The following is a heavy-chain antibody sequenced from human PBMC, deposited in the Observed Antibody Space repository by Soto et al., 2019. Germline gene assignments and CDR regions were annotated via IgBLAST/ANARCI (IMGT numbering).Heavy chain of an antibody. J-gene: IGHJ1*01. Sequence: PGGSLRLSCAASGFTFSSYGMHWVRQAPGKGLEWVAVIWYDGSNKYYADFVKGRFTISRDNSKNTLYLQMNSLRAEDTAVYYCASAYGLVSVSGYWGQCTLVTVPS. CDR3: ASAYGLVSVSGY. V-gene: IGHV3-33*01. CDR2: IWYDGSNK. D-gene: IGHD3-16*01. CDR1: GFTFSSYG.